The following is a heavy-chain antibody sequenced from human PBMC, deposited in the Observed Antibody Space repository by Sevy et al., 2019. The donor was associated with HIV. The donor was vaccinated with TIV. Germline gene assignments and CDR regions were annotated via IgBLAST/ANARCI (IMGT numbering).Heavy chain of an antibody. J-gene: IGHJ1*01. D-gene: IGHD1-1*01. CDR3: ALERLSSNVAEYFQN. CDR1: GFTFSDYS. Sequence: GGSLRLSCAASGFTFSDYSMHWVRQAPGKRLEWVATISYDGSNKHYADSVKGRFTLSRDNSKNSLFLQMNSLRAEDTAVYYCALERLSSNVAEYFQNWGQGTLVTVSS. CDR2: ISYDGSNK. V-gene: IGHV3-30-3*01.